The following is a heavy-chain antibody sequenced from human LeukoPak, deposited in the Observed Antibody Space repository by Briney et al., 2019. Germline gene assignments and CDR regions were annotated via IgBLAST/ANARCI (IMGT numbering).Heavy chain of an antibody. Sequence: PGGSLRLSCAASGFTFSNYAMSWVRQAPGKGLEWVSAISGSGGSTYYADSVKGRFTISRDNSKNTLYLQMNSLRAEDTAVYYCAKSVTYQHDYGGKGGAADIWGQGTMVTVSS. V-gene: IGHV3-23*01. D-gene: IGHD4-23*01. CDR3: AKSVTYQHDYGGKGGAADI. CDR1: GFTFSNYA. CDR2: ISGSGGST. J-gene: IGHJ3*02.